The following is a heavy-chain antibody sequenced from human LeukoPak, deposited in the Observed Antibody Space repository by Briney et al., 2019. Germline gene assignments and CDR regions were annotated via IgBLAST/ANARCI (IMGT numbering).Heavy chain of an antibody. CDR1: GGSISSSSSIC. CDR3: ARNGGNSDYDY. J-gene: IGHJ4*02. CDR2: IYHNGAT. D-gene: IGHD4-23*01. Sequence: SETLSLTCAVSGGSISSSSSICWTWVRQPPGQGLEWIGEIYHNGATNYNPSLKSRVTLLLDKSKNQFSLRLNSVTAADTAVYYCARNGGNSDYDYWGQGTLVTVSA. V-gene: IGHV4-4*02.